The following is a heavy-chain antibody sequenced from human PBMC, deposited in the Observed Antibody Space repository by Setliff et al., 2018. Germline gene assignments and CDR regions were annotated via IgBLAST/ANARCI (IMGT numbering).Heavy chain of an antibody. J-gene: IGHJ3*02. V-gene: IGHV4-34*01. CDR2: INHSGST. D-gene: IGHD3-3*01. CDR1: GGSFSGYY. CDR3: ARWGYYDFWSGFLNDAFDI. Sequence: TLSLTCAVYGGSFSGYYWSWIRQPPGKGLEWIGEINHSGSTNYNPSLKSRVTISVDTSKNQFSLKLSSVTAADTAVYYCARWGYYDFWSGFLNDAFDIWGQGTMVTVSS.